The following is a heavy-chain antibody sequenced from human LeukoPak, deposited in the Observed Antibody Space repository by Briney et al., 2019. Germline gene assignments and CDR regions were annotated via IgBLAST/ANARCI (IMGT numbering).Heavy chain of an antibody. D-gene: IGHD2-15*01. CDR2: IAYDGNNK. V-gene: IGHV3-30-3*01. CDR1: GFTFSKYD. CDR3: AKERYCSGGNCYPDDN. J-gene: IGHJ4*02. Sequence: GGSLRLSCVASGFTFSKYDVHWVRQAPGKGLEWVAVIAYDGNNKIYADSVKGRFTISRDNSKNTLYLQMSSLRVEDTAIYYCAKERYCSGGNCYPDDNWGQGTLVTVSS.